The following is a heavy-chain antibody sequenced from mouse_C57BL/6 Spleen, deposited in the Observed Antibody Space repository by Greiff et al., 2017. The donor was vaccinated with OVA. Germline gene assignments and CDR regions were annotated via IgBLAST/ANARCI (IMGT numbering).Heavy chain of an antibody. CDR2: INPNNGGT. Sequence: VQLQQSGPELVKPGASVKISCKASGYTFTDYYMNWVKQSHGKSLEWIGDINPNNGGTSYNQKFKGKATLTVDKSSSTAYMELRSLTSEDSAVYYCARRDYGSSYVYWYFDVWGTGTTVTVSS. CDR3: ARRDYGSSYVYWYFDV. CDR1: GYTFTDYY. D-gene: IGHD1-1*01. J-gene: IGHJ1*03. V-gene: IGHV1-26*01.